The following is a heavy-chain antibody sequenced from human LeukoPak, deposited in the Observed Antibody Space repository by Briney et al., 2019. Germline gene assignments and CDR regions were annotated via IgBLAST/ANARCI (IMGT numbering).Heavy chain of an antibody. J-gene: IGHJ6*02. CDR1: RYTFTGYY. D-gene: IGHD3-16*02. CDR2: FNPNIGGT. Sequence: ASGKVSCKASRYTFTGYYMNSVPQAPGHRLGWMGGFNPNIGGTNYAQKCPARVTMTRDTSISTAYMELSRLSSDDTAVYYCARDLTRLGELSPPGGMDVWGQGTTVTVS. V-gene: IGHV1-2*02. CDR3: ARDLTRLGELSPPGGMDV.